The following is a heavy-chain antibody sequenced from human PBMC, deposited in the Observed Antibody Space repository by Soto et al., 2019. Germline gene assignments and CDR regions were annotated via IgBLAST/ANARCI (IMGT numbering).Heavy chain of an antibody. Sequence: SVKVSSKASGYSFTCYYINWVRHDNRKGLEYLGIINPSGGSTSYAQKFQGRVTMTRDTSTSTVYMELSSLRSEDTAVYYCARGRTVLRYFDWLPLDPWGQGTLVTVSS. CDR2: INPSGGST. J-gene: IGHJ5*02. CDR3: ARGRTVLRYFDWLPLDP. D-gene: IGHD3-9*01. V-gene: IGHV1-46*03. CDR1: GYSFTCYY.